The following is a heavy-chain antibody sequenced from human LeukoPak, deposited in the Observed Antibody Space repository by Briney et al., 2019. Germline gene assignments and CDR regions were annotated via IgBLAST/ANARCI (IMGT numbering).Heavy chain of an antibody. CDR3: AKGAGPAPTIDDFFQH. D-gene: IGHD3-9*01. CDR2: ISWDGGST. CDR1: GFTFDDYT. Sequence: GGSLRLSCAASGFTFDDYTTHWVRQAPGKGLEWVSLISWDGGSTYYADSMKGRFTISRDNSKNSLYLQMNSLRTEDTALYYCAKGAGPAPTIDDFFQHWGQGTLVTVSS. V-gene: IGHV3-43*01. J-gene: IGHJ1*01.